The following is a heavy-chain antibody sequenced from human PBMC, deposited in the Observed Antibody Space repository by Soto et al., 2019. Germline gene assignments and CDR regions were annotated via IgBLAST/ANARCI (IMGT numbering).Heavy chain of an antibody. V-gene: IGHV4-59*01. D-gene: IGHD6-19*01. CDR1: GGSISSYY. CDR3: SRARYSSGWYVHDY. CDR2: IYYSGST. J-gene: IGHJ4*02. Sequence: PSETLSLTCTVSGGSISSYYWSWIRQPPGKGLEWIGYIYYSGSTNYNPSLKSRVTISVDTSKNQFSLKLSSVTAADTAVYYCSRARYSSGWYVHDYSGQGSLVIVSS.